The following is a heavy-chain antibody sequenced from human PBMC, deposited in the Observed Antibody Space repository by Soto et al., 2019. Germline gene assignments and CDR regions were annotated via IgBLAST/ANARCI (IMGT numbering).Heavy chain of an antibody. CDR3: ARDMYYDLWSGSPSDAFDI. D-gene: IGHD3-3*01. Sequence: EVQLVESGGGLVQPGGSLRLSCAASGFTFSSYSMNWVRQAPGKGLEWVSYISSSSSTIYYADSVKGRFTISRDNAKNSLYLQMNSLRAEDTAVYYCARDMYYDLWSGSPSDAFDIWGQGTMVTVSS. CDR2: ISSSSSTI. V-gene: IGHV3-48*01. J-gene: IGHJ3*02. CDR1: GFTFSSYS.